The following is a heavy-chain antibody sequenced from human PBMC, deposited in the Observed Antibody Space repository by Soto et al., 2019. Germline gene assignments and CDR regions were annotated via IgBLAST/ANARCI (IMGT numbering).Heavy chain of an antibody. CDR2: ISDNGGST. Sequence: GGSLRLSCAASGFTFSNYAMSWVRQAPGRGLEWVSGISDNGGSTYYADSVKGRFTISRDNSKNTLYLQMNSLRAEDTAVYYCAKEYYYDSSGYCPFDYWGQGTLVTVSS. CDR1: GFTFSNYA. J-gene: IGHJ4*02. V-gene: IGHV3-23*01. CDR3: AKEYYYDSSGYCPFDY. D-gene: IGHD3-22*01.